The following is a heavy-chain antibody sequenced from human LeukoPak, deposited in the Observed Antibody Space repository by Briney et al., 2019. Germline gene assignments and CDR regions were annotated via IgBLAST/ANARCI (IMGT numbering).Heavy chain of an antibody. CDR2: IYYSGST. CDR1: GGSISSYY. D-gene: IGHD3-22*01. Sequence: PSETLSLTCTVSGGSISSYYWSWIRQPPGKGLEWIGYIYYSGSTNYNPSLKSRVTISVDTSKNQFSLKLSSVTAADTAVYYCACYDSSGYWYFDYWGQGNLVTVSS. CDR3: ACYDSSGYWYFDY. V-gene: IGHV4-59*01. J-gene: IGHJ4*02.